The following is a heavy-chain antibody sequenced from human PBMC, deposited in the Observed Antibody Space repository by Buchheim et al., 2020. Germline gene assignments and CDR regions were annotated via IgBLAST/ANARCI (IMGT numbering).Heavy chain of an antibody. CDR3: AKSLYTISWSNFDY. D-gene: IGHD6-13*01. J-gene: IGHJ4*02. Sequence: EVQLLESGGDLIQPGGSLRLSCVASGFTFSSYAMTWVRQAPGKGLEWVSTISGNGGSTYYADSVKGRFTISRDNSKTTLYLQVSGLRAEDTAEYYCAKSLYTISWSNFDYWGQGTL. CDR2: ISGNGGST. V-gene: IGHV3-23*01. CDR1: GFTFSSYA.